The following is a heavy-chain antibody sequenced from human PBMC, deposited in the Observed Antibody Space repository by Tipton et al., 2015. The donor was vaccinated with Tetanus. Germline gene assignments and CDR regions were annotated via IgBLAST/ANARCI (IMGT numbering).Heavy chain of an antibody. Sequence: QLVQSGAEVKKPGASVKVSCKASGYTFTSYGISWVRQAPGQGLEWMGWISAYNGNTNYAQKLQGRVTMTTDTSTSTAYMELRSLRSDDTAVYYCARDLGYCSGGSCSTRFGYWGQGTLVTVSS. D-gene: IGHD2-15*01. V-gene: IGHV1-18*01. CDR2: ISAYNGNT. J-gene: IGHJ4*02. CDR1: GYTFTSYG. CDR3: ARDLGYCSGGSCSTRFGY.